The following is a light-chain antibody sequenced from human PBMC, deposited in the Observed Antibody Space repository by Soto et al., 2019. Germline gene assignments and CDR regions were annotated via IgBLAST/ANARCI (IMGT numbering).Light chain of an antibody. V-gene: IGKV3-20*01. CDR1: QSVSSSY. J-gene: IGKJ3*01. CDR2: GAS. Sequence: IVLTQSPGTLSLSPGERATLSCRASQSVSSSYLAWYKQKPGQAPRLLIYGASSRATGIPDRFSGSGSGTEFTLTISRLEPEDFEVYYCQQYGSSPFTFGPGTKVDIK. CDR3: QQYGSSPFT.